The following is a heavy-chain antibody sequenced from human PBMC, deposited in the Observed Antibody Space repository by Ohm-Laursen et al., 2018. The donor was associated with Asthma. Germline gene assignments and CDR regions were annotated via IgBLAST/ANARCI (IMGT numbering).Heavy chain of an antibody. V-gene: IGHV3-48*01. CDR1: GFTFSSYS. D-gene: IGHD3-9*01. Sequence: SLRLSCAASGFTFSSYSMNWVRQAPGKGLEWVSYISSSSSTIYYADSVKGRFTISRDNDKNTLYLQMNSLRAEDTAVYYCARDGQPDILTGYSSIWGQGTLVTASS. CDR3: ARDGQPDILTGYSSI. CDR2: ISSSSSTI. J-gene: IGHJ4*02.